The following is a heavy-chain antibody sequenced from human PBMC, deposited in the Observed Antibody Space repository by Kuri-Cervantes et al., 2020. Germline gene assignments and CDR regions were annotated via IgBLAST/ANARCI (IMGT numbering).Heavy chain of an antibody. Sequence: ASVKVSCKASGYTFTGYYMHWVRQAPGQGLEWMGWINPNSGGTNYAQKFQGRVTMTRDTSISTAYMELSRLRSEDTAVYYCVSAVVAVTSWFDPWGQGTLVTVSS. V-gene: IGHV1-2*02. J-gene: IGHJ5*02. CDR2: INPNSGGT. D-gene: IGHD2-15*01. CDR1: GYTFTGYY. CDR3: VSAVVAVTSWFDP.